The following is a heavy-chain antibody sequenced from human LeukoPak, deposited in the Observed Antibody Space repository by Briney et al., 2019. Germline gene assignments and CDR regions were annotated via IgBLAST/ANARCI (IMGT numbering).Heavy chain of an antibody. J-gene: IGHJ4*02. CDR1: GGSISSYY. CDR2: IYYSGST. CDR3: ASGIAAPRGLGLFDY. V-gene: IGHV4-59*12. Sequence: TSETLSLTCTVSGGSISSYYWSWIRQPPGKGLVGIGYIYYSGSTNYNPSLKSRVTISVDRSKNQFSLKLSSVTAADTAVYYCASGIAAPRGLGLFDYWGQGTLVTVSS. D-gene: IGHD6-13*01.